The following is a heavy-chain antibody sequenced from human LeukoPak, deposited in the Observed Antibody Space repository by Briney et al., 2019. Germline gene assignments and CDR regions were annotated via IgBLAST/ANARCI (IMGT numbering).Heavy chain of an antibody. CDR3: ARGFRSVTTWGCFDY. J-gene: IGHJ4*02. CDR2: IYSGGGT. D-gene: IGHD4-17*01. Sequence: GGSLRLSCAASGFTVSTNYMSWVRQAPGKGLEWVSLIYSGGGTYYADSVKGRFTISRDNSRNTLYLQMNSLRVDDTAVYYCARGFRSVTTWGCFDYWGQGALVTVSS. CDR1: GFTVSTNY. V-gene: IGHV3-66*01.